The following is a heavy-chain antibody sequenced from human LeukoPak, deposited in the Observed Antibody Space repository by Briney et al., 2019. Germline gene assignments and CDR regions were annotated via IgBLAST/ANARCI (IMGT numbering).Heavy chain of an antibody. V-gene: IGHV6-1*01. Sequence: SQSLSLTCAISGDSVSSNSAAWTWIRQSPSRGLEWLGRTYYRSKWYYDYAISVKSRVTINPDTSKNQFSLQLNSVTPEDTAVYYCARTPRAWEYFFDYWGQGTLVTVSS. CDR3: ARTPRAWEYFFDY. J-gene: IGHJ4*02. CDR2: TYYRSKWYY. CDR1: GDSVSSNSAA. D-gene: IGHD1-26*01.